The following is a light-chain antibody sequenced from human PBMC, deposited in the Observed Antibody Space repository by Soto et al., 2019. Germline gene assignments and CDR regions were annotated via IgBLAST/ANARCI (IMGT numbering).Light chain of an antibody. V-gene: IGLV2-8*01. J-gene: IGLJ2*01. CDR1: SSDVGGYNY. CDR2: EVT. CDR3: SSYAGGNNVV. Sequence: QSALTQPPSASGSPGQSVTISCSGTSSDVGGYNYVSWYQQHPDKAPKLMIFEVTKRPSGVPDRFSGSKSGNTASLTVSGLQADDEADYYCSSYAGGNNVVFGGGTQLTV.